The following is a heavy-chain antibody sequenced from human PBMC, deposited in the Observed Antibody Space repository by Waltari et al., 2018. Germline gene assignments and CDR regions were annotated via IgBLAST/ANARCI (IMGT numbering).Heavy chain of an antibody. V-gene: IGHV1-69*01. D-gene: IGHD3-3*01. CDR1: GGTFSSYA. Sequence: QVQLVQSGAEVKKPGSSVKVSCKASGGTFSSYAISWVRQAPGQGLEWMGGIIPIFGTANDAQKFQGRVTITADESTSTAYMELSSLRSEDTAVYYCASLDFWSGYYSNRGWFDPRGQGTLVTVSS. J-gene: IGHJ5*02. CDR3: ASLDFWSGYYSNRGWFDP. CDR2: IIPIFGTA.